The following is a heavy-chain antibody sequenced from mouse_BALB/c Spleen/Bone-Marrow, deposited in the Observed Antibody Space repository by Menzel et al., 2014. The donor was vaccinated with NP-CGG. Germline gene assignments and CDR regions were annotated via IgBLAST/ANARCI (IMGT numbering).Heavy chain of an antibody. Sequence: DVQVVESGGGLVQPGGSLKLSCAASGFDFSRYWMSWVRQAPGKGLEWIGEINPDSSTINYTPSLKDKFIISRDNAKNTLYLQMSKVRSEDTALYYCARQGYYGKGDYWGQGTTLTVSS. CDR1: GFDFSRYW. V-gene: IGHV4-1*02. J-gene: IGHJ2*01. CDR2: INPDSSTI. CDR3: ARQGYYGKGDY. D-gene: IGHD2-1*01.